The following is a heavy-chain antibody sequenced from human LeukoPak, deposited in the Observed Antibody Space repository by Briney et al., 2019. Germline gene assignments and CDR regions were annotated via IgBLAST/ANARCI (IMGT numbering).Heavy chain of an antibody. Sequence: SETLSLTCRVSDYYINNGYYWGWIRQPPGKGLEWIGSIYHSGNTYYNPSLKSRVTISVDTSKNQFSLKLSSVTAADTAVYYCARHRRRIQLVRGSFGPFDYWGQGTLVTVSS. CDR1: DYYINNGYY. J-gene: IGHJ4*02. CDR3: ARHRRRIQLVRGSFGPFDY. V-gene: IGHV4-38-2*01. D-gene: IGHD1-26*01. CDR2: IYHSGNT.